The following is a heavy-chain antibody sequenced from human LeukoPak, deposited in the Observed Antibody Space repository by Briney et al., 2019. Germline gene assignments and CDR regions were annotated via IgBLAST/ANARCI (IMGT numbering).Heavy chain of an antibody. V-gene: IGHV1-18*01. CDR2: ISAYNGNT. Sequence: ASVKVSCKASGYTFTSYGISWVRQAPGQGLEWMGWISAYNGNTNYAQKLQGRVTMTTDISTSTAYMELRSLRSDDTAVYYCARRRDSSGYPRYYFDYWGQGTLVTVSS. CDR1: GYTFTSYG. CDR3: ARRRDSSGYPRYYFDY. D-gene: IGHD3-22*01. J-gene: IGHJ4*02.